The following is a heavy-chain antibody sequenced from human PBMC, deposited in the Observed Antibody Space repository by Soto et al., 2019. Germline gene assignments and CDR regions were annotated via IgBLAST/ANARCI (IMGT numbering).Heavy chain of an antibody. CDR2: IYSNGKA. J-gene: IGHJ3*02. CDR1: GGSLSNYN. CDR3: ARERTYQLSGDDTLDI. Sequence: QVQLQESGPGLVRPSETLSLTCTVSGGSLSNYNWNWVRQSAGKGLEWIGRIYSNGKAYYNPSLKRRVPMSLDTLNNQVSLRLRSVTAADTAKYYCARERTYQLSGDDTLDIWGLGTMVTVSP. D-gene: IGHD2-2*01. V-gene: IGHV4-4*07.